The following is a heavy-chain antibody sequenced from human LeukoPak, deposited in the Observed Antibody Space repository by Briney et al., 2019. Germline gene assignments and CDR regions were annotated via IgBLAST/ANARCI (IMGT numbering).Heavy chain of an antibody. Sequence: SVKVPCKASGYTFTSYDINWVRQATGQGLEWMGGIIPIFGTANYAQKFQGRVTITADESTSTAYMELSSLRSEDTAVYYCARSRGDGLLGIDYWGQGTLVTVSS. CDR1: GYTFTSYD. CDR3: ARSRGDGLLGIDY. D-gene: IGHD3/OR15-3a*01. V-gene: IGHV1-69*13. J-gene: IGHJ4*02. CDR2: IIPIFGTA.